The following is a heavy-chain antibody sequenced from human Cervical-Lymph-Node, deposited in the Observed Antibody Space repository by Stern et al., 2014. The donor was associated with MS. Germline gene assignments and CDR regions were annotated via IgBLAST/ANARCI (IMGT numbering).Heavy chain of an antibody. D-gene: IGHD6-13*01. Sequence: VQLVQSGGEVKKPGASVKVSCKASGYNTTSYGFTWVRQAPGQGHEWRVWISANNGNTNYAQKCQGRVTMTTDTSTSTAYMEVRSLRSDDTAVYYCATFTSAAGTFNHWGQGTLVTVSS. V-gene: IGHV1-18*01. CDR2: ISANNGNT. J-gene: IGHJ4*02. CDR3: ATFTSAAGTFNH. CDR1: GYNTTSYG.